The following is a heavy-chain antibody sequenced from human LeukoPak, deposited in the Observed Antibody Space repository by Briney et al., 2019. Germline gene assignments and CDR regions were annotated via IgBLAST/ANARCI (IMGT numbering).Heavy chain of an antibody. CDR1: GGSIGSGGYS. CDR2: IYHSGST. J-gene: IGHJ4*02. CDR3: ARVASGGSSWADY. Sequence: SQTLSLTCAVSGGSIGSGGYSWSWIRQPPGKGLEWIGYIYHSGSTYYNPSLKSRVTISVDRSKNQFSLKLSSVTAADTAVYYCARVASGGSSWADYWGQGTLVTVSS. V-gene: IGHV4-30-2*01. D-gene: IGHD6-13*01.